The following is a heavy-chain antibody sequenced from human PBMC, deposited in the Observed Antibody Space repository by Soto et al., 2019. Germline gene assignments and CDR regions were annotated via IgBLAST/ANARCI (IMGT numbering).Heavy chain of an antibody. CDR3: ARLSQFLTGYYSLPTLSQFWDY. V-gene: IGHV4-39*01. Sequence: PSETLSLTCTVSGGSISSSSYYWGWVRQPPGKGLEWIGSIYYSGSTYYNPSLKSRVTISVDTSKNQFSLKLSSVTAADTAVYYCARLSQFLTGYYSLPTLSQFWDYWGQGTLVTVSS. D-gene: IGHD3-9*01. CDR1: GGSISSSSYY. CDR2: IYYSGST. J-gene: IGHJ4*02.